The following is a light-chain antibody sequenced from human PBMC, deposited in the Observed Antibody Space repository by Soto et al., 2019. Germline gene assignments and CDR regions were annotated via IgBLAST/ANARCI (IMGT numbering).Light chain of an antibody. J-gene: IGLJ1*01. V-gene: IGLV2-14*01. Sequence: QSALTQPASVSGSRGQSIAISCTGTSSDVGGYNYVSWYQQYPGKAPKLIIFDVTNRPSGVSDRFSGSKSGSTASLTISGLQADDEADYYCTSFAGSGTYVFGTGTKLTVL. CDR3: TSFAGSGTYV. CDR2: DVT. CDR1: SSDVGGYNY.